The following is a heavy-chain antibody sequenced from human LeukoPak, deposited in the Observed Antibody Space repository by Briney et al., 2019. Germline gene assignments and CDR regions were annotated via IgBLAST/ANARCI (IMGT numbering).Heavy chain of an antibody. CDR3: AKYGSGIQLWLGDY. CDR1: GFTFRNYA. D-gene: IGHD5-18*01. J-gene: IGHJ4*02. Sequence: GGSLRLSCAASGFTFRNYAMSWVRQAPGKGLEWVSSISDSGSSTYYAGSVKGRFTISRDSSKNTLYLQMNSLRAEDTAVYYCAKYGSGIQLWLGDYWGQGTLVTVSS. CDR2: ISDSGSST. V-gene: IGHV3-23*01.